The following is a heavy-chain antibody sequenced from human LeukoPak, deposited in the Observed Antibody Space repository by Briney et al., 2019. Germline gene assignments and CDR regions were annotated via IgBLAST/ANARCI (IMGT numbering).Heavy chain of an antibody. V-gene: IGHV3-30*18. CDR1: GFTFSKAW. Sequence: GGSLRLSCAASGFTFSKAWMHWVRQAPGKGLEWVAVISYDGSNKYYADSVKGRFTISRDNSKNTLYLQMNSLRAEDTAVYYCAKPTRDGYNYLSPLDYWGQGTLVTVSS. D-gene: IGHD5-24*01. CDR3: AKPTRDGYNYLSPLDY. CDR2: ISYDGSNK. J-gene: IGHJ4*02.